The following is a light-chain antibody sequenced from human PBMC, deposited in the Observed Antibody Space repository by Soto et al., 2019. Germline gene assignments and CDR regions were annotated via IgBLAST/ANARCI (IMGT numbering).Light chain of an antibody. J-gene: IGLJ1*01. V-gene: IGLV2-14*01. CDR3: SSDTSSSPL. Sequence: QSVLTRPVSVSGSPGQSITISCTGTSSDVGGYNYVSWYQQHPGKAPKLMIYDVSNRPSGVSNRFSGSKSGNTASLTISGLQAEDEADYYCSSDTSSSPLFGTGTKVTVL. CDR1: SSDVGGYNY. CDR2: DVS.